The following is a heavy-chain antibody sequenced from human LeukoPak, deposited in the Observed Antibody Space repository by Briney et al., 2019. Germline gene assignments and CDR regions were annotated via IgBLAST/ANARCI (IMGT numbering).Heavy chain of an antibody. Sequence: GESLKISCKGSGSRFTSYWIGWVRQMPGKGLEWMGIIYPGDSDTRYSPSFQGQVTISADKSISTAYLQWSSLKASDTAMYYCARAHYDILTGYYFDYWGQGTLVTVSS. CDR1: GSRFTSYW. CDR3: ARAHYDILTGYYFDY. J-gene: IGHJ4*02. CDR2: IYPGDSDT. D-gene: IGHD3-9*01. V-gene: IGHV5-51*01.